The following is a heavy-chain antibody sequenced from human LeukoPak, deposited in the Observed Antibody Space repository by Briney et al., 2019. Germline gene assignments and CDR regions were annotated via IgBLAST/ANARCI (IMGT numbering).Heavy chain of an antibody. CDR2: IYHSGST. CDR1: GYSISSGYY. CDR3: ARAGLDYGSGSYYNNNWFDP. V-gene: IGHV4-38-2*02. J-gene: IGHJ5*02. Sequence: SETLSLTCTVSGYSISSGYYWGWIRQPPGKGLEWIGSIYHSGSTYYNPSLKSRVSISVDTSKKWFSLKLSSVTAADTAVYYCARAGLDYGSGSYYNNNWFDPWGQGTLVTVSS. D-gene: IGHD3-10*01.